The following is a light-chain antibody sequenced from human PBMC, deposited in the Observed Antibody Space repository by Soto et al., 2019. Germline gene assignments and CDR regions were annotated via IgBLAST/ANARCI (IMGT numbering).Light chain of an antibody. Sequence: EVVLTQSPGTLSLSPGERATLSCRASQGVTSNYLAWYQQKPGRAPSLLIYGASIRAAGVPDRFSGSGSGTDFTLTITRLEPEDFAVYYCQVHVRSPLMYAFGQGTKLGVK. CDR2: GAS. V-gene: IGKV3-20*01. J-gene: IGKJ2*01. CDR1: QGVTSNY. CDR3: QVHVRSPLMYA.